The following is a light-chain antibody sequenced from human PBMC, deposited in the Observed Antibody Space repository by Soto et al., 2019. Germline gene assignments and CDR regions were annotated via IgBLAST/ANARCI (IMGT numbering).Light chain of an antibody. CDR2: GNN. CDR3: QSYDTSLSAYV. CDR1: RSNIGAGYD. J-gene: IGLJ1*01. V-gene: IGLV1-40*01. Sequence: QSVLTQPPSVSEAPGQRVTISCTGSRSNIGAGYDVHWYQQLPGTAPKVLIYGNNNRPSGVPDRFSGSKSGTSASLAVTGLQVEDEADYYCQSYDTSLSAYVFGPGTKVTVL.